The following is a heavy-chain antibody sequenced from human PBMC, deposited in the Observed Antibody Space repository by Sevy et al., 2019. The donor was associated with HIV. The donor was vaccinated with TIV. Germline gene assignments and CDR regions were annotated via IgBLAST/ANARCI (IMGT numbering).Heavy chain of an antibody. J-gene: IGHJ4*02. CDR1: VGSISSYY. CDR2: IYTSGST. CDR3: ASLYGGNSVNDY. D-gene: IGHD2-21*02. V-gene: IGHV4-4*07. Sequence: SETLSLTCTVSVGSISSYYWSWIRQPAGKGLEWIGRIYTSGSTNYNPSLKSRVTMSVDTSKNQFSLKLSSVTAADTAVNYCASLYGGNSVNDYWGQGTLVTVSS.